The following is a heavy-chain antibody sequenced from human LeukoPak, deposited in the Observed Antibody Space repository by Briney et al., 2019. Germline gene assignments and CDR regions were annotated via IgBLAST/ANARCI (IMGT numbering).Heavy chain of an antibody. CDR1: GYTFTSYA. J-gene: IGHJ5*02. Sequence: ASVTVSCTASGYTFTSYAMNWVRQAPGQGLEWMGWINTNTGNPTYAQGFTGRFVFSLDTSVSTAYLQISSLKAEDTAVYYCARDFSYYDFWSGYYTQRDWFDPWGQGTLVTVSS. D-gene: IGHD3-3*01. CDR3: ARDFSYYDFWSGYYTQRDWFDP. CDR2: INTNTGNP. V-gene: IGHV7-4-1*02.